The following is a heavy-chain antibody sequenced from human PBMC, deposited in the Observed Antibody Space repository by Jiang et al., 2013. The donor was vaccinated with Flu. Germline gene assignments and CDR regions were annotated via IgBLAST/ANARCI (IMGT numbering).Heavy chain of an antibody. Sequence: GPGLVKPSQTLSLTCTVSGGSISSGSYYWSWIRQPAGKGLEWIGRIYTSGSTNYNPSLKSRVTISVDTSKNQFSLKLSSVTAADTAVYYCARTDQRPYYYDSSGYYYRDAFDIWGQGTMVTVSS. CDR3: ARTDQRPYYYDSSGYYYRDAFDI. CDR1: GGSISSGSYY. V-gene: IGHV4-61*02. D-gene: IGHD3-22*01. CDR2: IYTSGST. J-gene: IGHJ3*02.